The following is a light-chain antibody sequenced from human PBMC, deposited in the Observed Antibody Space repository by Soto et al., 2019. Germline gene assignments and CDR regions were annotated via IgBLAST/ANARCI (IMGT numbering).Light chain of an antibody. CDR3: QQYNLYWT. V-gene: IGKV1-5*01. Sequence: DIQMTQSPSTLSASIGDRVTITCRASQSINNWLAWYQQKPGKATKLLIYDASSLESGVPSRFGGSGSGTEFTLTISSLQPDDLATYYCQQYNLYWTFGQGTKVDI. J-gene: IGKJ1*01. CDR1: QSINNW. CDR2: DAS.